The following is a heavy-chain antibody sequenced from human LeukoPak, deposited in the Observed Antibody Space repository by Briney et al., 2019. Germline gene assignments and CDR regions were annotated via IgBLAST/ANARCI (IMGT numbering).Heavy chain of an antibody. CDR2: IYYSGST. CDR3: ARGPRQIYCSGGSCYYFDY. CDR1: GGSISSYY. D-gene: IGHD2-15*01. V-gene: IGHV4-59*01. Sequence: SETLSLTCTVSGGSISSYYWSWIRQPPGKGLEWIGYIYYSGSTNYNPSPKSRVTISVDTSKNQFSLKLSSVTAADTAVYYCARGPRQIYCSGGSCYYFDYWGQGTLVTVSS. J-gene: IGHJ4*02.